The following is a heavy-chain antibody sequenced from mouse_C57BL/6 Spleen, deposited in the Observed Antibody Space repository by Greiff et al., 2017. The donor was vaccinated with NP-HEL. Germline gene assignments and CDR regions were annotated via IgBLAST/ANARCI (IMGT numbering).Heavy chain of an antibody. J-gene: IGHJ2*01. V-gene: IGHV5-16*01. CDR2: INYDGSST. Sequence: EVKLVESEGGLVQPGSSMKLSCTASGFTFSDYYMAWVRQVPEKGLEWVANINYDGSSTYYLDSLKSRFIISRDNAKNILYLQMSSLKSEDTATYYCARDGSSPLDYWGQGTTLTVSS. D-gene: IGHD1-1*01. CDR1: GFTFSDYY. CDR3: ARDGSSPLDY.